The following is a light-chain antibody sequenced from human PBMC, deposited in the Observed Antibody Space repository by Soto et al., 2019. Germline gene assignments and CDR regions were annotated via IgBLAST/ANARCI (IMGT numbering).Light chain of an antibody. CDR3: QQRDTWPWT. CDR1: QSVSSN. CDR2: DAY. V-gene: IGKV3-11*01. J-gene: IGKJ1*01. Sequence: EVVLTQSPATLSLSPGERATLSCRASQSVSSNLAWYQHKPGQPPRLLIYDAYNRAPGIPGRFSSTGSGPDFTLTISNLEPDGFPVYDCQQRDTWPWTFGQADKVDLK.